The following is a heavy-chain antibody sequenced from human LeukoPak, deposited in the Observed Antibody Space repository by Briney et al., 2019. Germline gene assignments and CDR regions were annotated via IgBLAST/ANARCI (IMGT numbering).Heavy chain of an antibody. CDR2: IKQDGSEK. V-gene: IGHV3-7*01. D-gene: IGHD3-10*01. CDR3: ARERRFARLLWFGELLSSGEKRNWFDP. Sequence: PGGSLRLSCAASGFTFSSYWMSWVRQAPGKGLEWVANIKQDGSEKYYVGSVKGRFTISRDNAKNSLYLQMNSLRAEDTAVYYCARERRFARLLWFGELLSSGEKRNWFDPWGQGTLVTVSS. J-gene: IGHJ5*02. CDR1: GFTFSSYW.